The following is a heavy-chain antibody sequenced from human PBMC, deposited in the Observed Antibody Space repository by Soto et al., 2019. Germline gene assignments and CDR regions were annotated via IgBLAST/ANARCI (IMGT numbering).Heavy chain of an antibody. V-gene: IGHV3-11*01. D-gene: IGHD5-12*01. CDR1: GFTFSDYY. CDR2: ISSSGSTI. CDR3: ARDLNIVATLEAFDI. Sequence: GGSLRLSCAASGFTFSDYYMSWIRQAPGKGLEWVSYISSSGSTIYYADSVKGRFTISRDNAKNSLYLQMNSLRAEDTAVYYCARDLNIVATLEAFDIWGQGTMVTVSS. J-gene: IGHJ3*02.